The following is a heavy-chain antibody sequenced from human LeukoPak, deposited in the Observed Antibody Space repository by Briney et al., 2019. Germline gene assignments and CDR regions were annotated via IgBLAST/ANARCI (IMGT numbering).Heavy chain of an antibody. CDR2: INHSGST. D-gene: IGHD5-12*01. CDR1: GGSFSGYY. CDR3: ARGLDIVATTYFDY. J-gene: IGHJ4*02. Sequence: SETLSLTCAVYGGSFSGYYWGWIRQPPGKGLEWIGEINHSGSTNYNPSLKSRVTISVDTSKNQFSLKLSSVTAADTAVYYCARGLDIVATTYFDYWGQGTLVTVSS. V-gene: IGHV4-34*01.